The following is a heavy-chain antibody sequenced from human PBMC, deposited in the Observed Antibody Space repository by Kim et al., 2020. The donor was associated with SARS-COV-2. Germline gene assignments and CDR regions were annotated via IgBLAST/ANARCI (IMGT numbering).Heavy chain of an antibody. CDR3: ASPYSDFWKGWYFDL. Sequence: SETLSLTCTVSGGSISSYYWSWIRQPPGKGLEWIGYIYYSGSTNYNPSLKSRVTISVDTSKNQFSLKLSSVTAADTAVYYCASPYSDFWKGWYFDLWGRGTLVTVSS. J-gene: IGHJ2*01. CDR1: GGSISSYY. D-gene: IGHD3-3*01. CDR2: IYYSGST. V-gene: IGHV4-59*01.